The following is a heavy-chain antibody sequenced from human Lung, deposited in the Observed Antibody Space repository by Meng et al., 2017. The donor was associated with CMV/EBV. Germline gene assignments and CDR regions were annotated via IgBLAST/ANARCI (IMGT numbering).Heavy chain of an antibody. CDR3: LRRSGGSV. CDR2: IPHRGSS. V-gene: IGHV4-4*02. CDR1: GDSITNHNW. J-gene: IGHJ1*01. D-gene: IGHD3-10*01. Sequence: QAQLRDSGPALVNPSETLSLTCAVSGDSITNHNWWAWVRQPPGKGLEWIGEIPHRGSSAYNPSLKSRVSMSIDKSKNQFSLKLTSVTAADTAVYHCLRRSGGSVWGQGTLVTVSS.